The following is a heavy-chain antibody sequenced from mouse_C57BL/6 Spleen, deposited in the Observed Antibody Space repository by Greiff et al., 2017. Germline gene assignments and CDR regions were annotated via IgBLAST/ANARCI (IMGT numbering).Heavy chain of an antibody. CDR3: ARLKGFYWYFDV. Sequence: VQLQQPGAELVKPGASVKLSCKASGYTFTSYWMHWVKQRPGQGLEWIGMIHPNSGSTNYNEKFKSKATLTVDKSSSTAYMQLSSLTSEDSAVYYCARLKGFYWYFDVWGTGTTVTVSS. V-gene: IGHV1-64*01. CDR1: GYTFTSYW. J-gene: IGHJ1*03. CDR2: IHPNSGST.